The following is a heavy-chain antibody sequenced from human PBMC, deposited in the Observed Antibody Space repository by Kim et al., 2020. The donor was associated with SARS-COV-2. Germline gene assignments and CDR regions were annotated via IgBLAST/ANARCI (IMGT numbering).Heavy chain of an antibody. J-gene: IGHJ4*02. V-gene: IGHV3-73*01. CDR1: GFAFSGSA. CDR3: SRAKNSGSQKAFFDI. D-gene: IGHD1-26*01. CDR2: IRIKAYSSAT. Sequence: GVSLRLSCAASGFAFSGSAMHWVRQVSGKGLEWVGRIRIKAYSSATSYAASVKGRLTLSRDDSENTAYLEMNSLKGEDTAVYYCSRAKNSGSQKAFFDIWGQGTLVTVSS.